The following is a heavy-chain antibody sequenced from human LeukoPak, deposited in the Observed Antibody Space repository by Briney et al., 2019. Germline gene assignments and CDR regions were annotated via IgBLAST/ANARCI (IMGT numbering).Heavy chain of an antibody. V-gene: IGHV3-7*01. J-gene: IGHJ4*02. CDR3: ARENRLQETWYGNDYVWGSYRSLYY. CDR1: GFTFSGFW. Sequence: GGSLRLSCAASGFTFSGFWMSWVRQSPGKGLEWVANIKQDGSKKEYVDSVKGRFTISRDNAKNSLYLQMNSLRAEDTAVYYCARENRLQETWYGNDYVWGSYRSLYYWGQGTLVTVSS. CDR2: IKQDGSKK. D-gene: IGHD3-16*02.